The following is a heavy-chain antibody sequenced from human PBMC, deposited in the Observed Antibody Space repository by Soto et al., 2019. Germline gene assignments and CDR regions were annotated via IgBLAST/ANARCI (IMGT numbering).Heavy chain of an antibody. D-gene: IGHD1-1*01. V-gene: IGHV1-69*18. CDR3: AKAVGTGALDY. J-gene: IGHJ4*02. CDR2: IIPLLETA. CDR1: GDSFTTST. Sequence: QVQLVQSGTEVKKPGSSVKVSCKASGDSFTTSTFSWVRQTPGQGLEWMGTIIPLLETADYAQKFQGSVTITADESTSTVYMELSSLRSEDAALYYCAKAVGTGALDYWGQGTLVTVSS.